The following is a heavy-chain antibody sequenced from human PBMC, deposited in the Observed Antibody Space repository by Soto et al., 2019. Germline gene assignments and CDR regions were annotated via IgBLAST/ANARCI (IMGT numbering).Heavy chain of an antibody. D-gene: IGHD3-3*01. CDR2: ISAYNGNT. CDR1: GYTFTSYG. V-gene: IGHV1-18*01. J-gene: IGHJ3*02. Sequence: ASVKVSCKASGYTFTSYGISWVRQAPGQGLEWMGWISAYNGNTNYAQKLQGRVTMTTDTSTSTAYMELRSLRSDDTAVYYCARARGGPVAWLFSYGRDALDIWGQGTMVTVSS. CDR3: ARARGGPVAWLFSYGRDALDI.